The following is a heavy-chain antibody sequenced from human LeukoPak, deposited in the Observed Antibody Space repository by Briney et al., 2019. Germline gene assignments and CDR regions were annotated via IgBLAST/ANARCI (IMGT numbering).Heavy chain of an antibody. CDR3: AKAGAREKGNYFDY. CDR1: GFTFSSYG. V-gene: IGHV3-33*06. CDR2: IWYDGSNK. J-gene: IGHJ4*02. Sequence: PGGSLRLSCAASGFTFSSYGMHWVRQAPGKGLEWVAVIWYDGSNKYYADSVKGRFTISRDNSKNTLYLQMNSLRAEDTAVYYCAKAGAREKGNYFDYWGQGTLVTVSS. D-gene: IGHD6-6*01.